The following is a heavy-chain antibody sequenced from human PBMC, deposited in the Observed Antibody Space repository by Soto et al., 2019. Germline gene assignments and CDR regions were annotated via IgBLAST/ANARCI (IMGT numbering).Heavy chain of an antibody. D-gene: IGHD6-13*01. CDR2: IYPGDSDT. V-gene: IGHV5-51*01. CDR3: ARTAAAGKYYYGVDV. CDR1: GYSFTSYW. J-gene: IGHJ6*02. Sequence: GESLKISCKGSGYSFTSYWIGWVRQMPGKGLEWMGIIYPGDSDTRYSPSFQGQVTISADKSISTAYLQWSSLKASDTAMYYCARTAAAGKYYYGVDVRAQRTTVTVSS.